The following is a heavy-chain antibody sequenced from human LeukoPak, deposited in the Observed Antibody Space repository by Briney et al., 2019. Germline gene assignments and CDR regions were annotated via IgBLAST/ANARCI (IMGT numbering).Heavy chain of an antibody. CDR1: GFTFSSYA. D-gene: IGHD2-15*01. Sequence: PGGSLRLSCAASGFTFSSYAMSWVRQAPGKGLEWVSAISGSGGSTYYADSVKGRFTISRDNSKNTLYLQMNSLRAEDTAVYYCAKAPSVVVAATNYYYYGMDVWGQGTTVTVSS. CDR3: AKAPSVVVAATNYYYYGMDV. J-gene: IGHJ6*02. V-gene: IGHV3-23*01. CDR2: ISGSGGST.